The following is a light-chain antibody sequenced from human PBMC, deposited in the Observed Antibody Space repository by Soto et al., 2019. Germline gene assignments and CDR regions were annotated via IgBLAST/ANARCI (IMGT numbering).Light chain of an antibody. CDR3: QQYNDNWT. CDR2: KAS. V-gene: IGKV1-5*03. J-gene: IGKJ1*01. Sequence: DIQMTQSPSTLSASVGDRVSITCRASQSISSWLAWYQQKPGKAPRLLIYKASNLESGVPSRFSGSGSGTEFPLTISSLQPDDSATYYCQQYNDNWTFGQGTKVEIK. CDR1: QSISSW.